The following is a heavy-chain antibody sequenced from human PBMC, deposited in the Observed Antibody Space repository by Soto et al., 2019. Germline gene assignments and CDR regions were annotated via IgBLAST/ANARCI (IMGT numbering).Heavy chain of an antibody. D-gene: IGHD6-13*01. CDR1: SASISSYF. V-gene: IGHV4-59*01. J-gene: IGHJ4*02. CDR2: MYDTGST. Sequence: ETLSLTCTVSSASISSYFWSWIRQAPGKGLEWIAFMYDTGSTNYNPSLKGRVSISVDTSKTQISLNLNSVTAADTAVYYCARGWSSSWPYWGQGILVTVSS. CDR3: ARGWSSSWPY.